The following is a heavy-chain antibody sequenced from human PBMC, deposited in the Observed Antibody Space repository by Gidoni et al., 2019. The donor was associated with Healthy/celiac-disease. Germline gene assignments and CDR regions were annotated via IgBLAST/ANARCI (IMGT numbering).Heavy chain of an antibody. D-gene: IGHD3-22*01. CDR3: ARDYDSSGYRKDLFDY. J-gene: IGHJ4*02. CDR1: GFTFSSYW. Sequence: EVQLVESGGGLVQPGGSLRLSCAASGFTFSSYWMSWVRQAPGKGLEWVANIKQDGSEKYYVDSVKGRFTISRDNAKNSLYLQMNSLRAEDTAVYYCARDYDSSGYRKDLFDYWGQGTLVTVSS. CDR2: IKQDGSEK. V-gene: IGHV3-7*01.